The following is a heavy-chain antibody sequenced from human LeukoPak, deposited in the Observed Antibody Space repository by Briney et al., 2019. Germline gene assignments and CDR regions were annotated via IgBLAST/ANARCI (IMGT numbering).Heavy chain of an antibody. CDR1: GGSFSGYY. D-gene: IGHD2-15*01. Sequence: PSETLSLTCAVYGGSFSGYYWSWIRQPPGKGLEWIGEINHSGSTNYNPSLKSRVTISVDTSKNQFSLKLSSVTAADTAVYYCARRGRDYYYYYYMDVWGKGTTVTVSS. CDR3: ARRGRDYYYYYYMDV. V-gene: IGHV4-34*01. CDR2: INHSGST. J-gene: IGHJ6*03.